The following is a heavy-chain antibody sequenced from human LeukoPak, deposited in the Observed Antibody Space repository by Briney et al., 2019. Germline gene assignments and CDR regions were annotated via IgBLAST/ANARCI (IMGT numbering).Heavy chain of an antibody. J-gene: IGHJ5*02. V-gene: IGHV5-51*01. Sequence: GESLKISCKGSGYSFTSYWIGWVRLMPGKGLEWMGIIYPGDSDTRYSPSFQGQVTISADKSISTAYLQWSSLKASDTAMYYCARGRAVVAATNWFDPWGQGTLVTVSS. CDR1: GYSFTSYW. D-gene: IGHD2-15*01. CDR2: IYPGDSDT. CDR3: ARGRAVVAATNWFDP.